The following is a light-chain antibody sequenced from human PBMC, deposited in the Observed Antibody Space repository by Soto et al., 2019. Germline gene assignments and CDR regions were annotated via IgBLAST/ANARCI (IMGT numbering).Light chain of an antibody. CDR3: QQYNNWPWT. J-gene: IGKJ1*01. CDR2: GAS. CDR1: QNVSSN. Sequence: IVMTQSPATLSVSPGERATLSCRASQNVSSNLAWYQQKPGQAPRLLIYGASTRATGIPARFSGSGSGTEFTLTISSLQSEDFAVYYCQQYNNWPWTFGQGTKVDIK. V-gene: IGKV3-15*01.